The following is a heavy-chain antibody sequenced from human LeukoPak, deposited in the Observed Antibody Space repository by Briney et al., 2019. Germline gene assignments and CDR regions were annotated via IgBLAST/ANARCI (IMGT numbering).Heavy chain of an antibody. V-gene: IGHV1-2*02. D-gene: IGHD3-22*01. CDR3: ARDGRITMIVPFDY. J-gene: IGHJ4*02. CDR2: INPNSGGT. CDR1: GYTFTGYY. Sequence: ASVKVSCKASGYTFTGYYMHWVRQAPGQGLEWMGWINPNSGGTNYAQKFLGRVTMTRDTSISTAYMELSRLRSDDTAVYYCARDGRITMIVPFDYWGQGTLVTVSS.